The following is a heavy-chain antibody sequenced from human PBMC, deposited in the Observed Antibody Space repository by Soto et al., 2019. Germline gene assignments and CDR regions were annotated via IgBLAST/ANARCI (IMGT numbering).Heavy chain of an antibody. CDR2: ISGSGGST. Sequence: EVQLLESGGGLVQPGGSLRLSCAASGFTFSSYAMSWVRQAPGKGLEWVSAISGSGGSTYYADSVKGRFTISRDNSKNTLYLQMNSLRAADTAVYYCAKVYCSGGSCYTGGGFDSWGQGTLVTVSS. D-gene: IGHD2-15*01. CDR1: GFTFSSYA. V-gene: IGHV3-23*01. CDR3: AKVYCSGGSCYTGGGFDS. J-gene: IGHJ4*02.